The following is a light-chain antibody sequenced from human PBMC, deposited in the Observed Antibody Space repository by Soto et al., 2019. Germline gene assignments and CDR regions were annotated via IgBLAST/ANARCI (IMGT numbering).Light chain of an antibody. Sequence: QSALTQPASVSGSPGXSXTISCTGTSSDVGTYNLVSWYQQHPGKAPKLMIYEGSKRPSGVSNRFSGSKSGNTASLTISGLQAEDEADYYCCSYAGISTFVVFGGGTKLTVL. CDR1: SSDVGTYNL. V-gene: IGLV2-23*03. CDR3: CSYAGISTFVV. J-gene: IGLJ2*01. CDR2: EGS.